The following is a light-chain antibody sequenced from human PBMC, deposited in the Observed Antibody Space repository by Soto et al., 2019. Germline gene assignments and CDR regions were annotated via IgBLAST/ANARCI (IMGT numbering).Light chain of an antibody. CDR3: ISYTSSSTVV. V-gene: IGLV2-14*01. CDR1: SSDVGGYNY. J-gene: IGLJ2*01. CDR2: EVS. Sequence: QSALTQPASVSGSHGQSITISCTGTSSDVGGYNYVSWYQQHPGKAPKLMIYEVSNRPSGVSNRFSGSKSGNTASLTISGLQAEDEADYYCISYTSSSTVVFGGGTKLTVL.